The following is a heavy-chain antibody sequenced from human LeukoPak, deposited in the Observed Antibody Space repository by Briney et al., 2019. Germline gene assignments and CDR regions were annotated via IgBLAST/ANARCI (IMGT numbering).Heavy chain of an antibody. CDR2: INHSGST. V-gene: IGHV4-34*01. CDR3: LVDHTNSVY. D-gene: IGHD2-15*01. Sequence: KTSETLSLTCAVHGGSFSGYYWSWIRQPPGKGLEWIGEINHSGSTNYNPSLKSRVTISVDTSKNQFSLKLSSVTAADTAVYYCLVDHTNSVYWGQGTLVTVSS. CDR1: GGSFSGYY. J-gene: IGHJ4*02.